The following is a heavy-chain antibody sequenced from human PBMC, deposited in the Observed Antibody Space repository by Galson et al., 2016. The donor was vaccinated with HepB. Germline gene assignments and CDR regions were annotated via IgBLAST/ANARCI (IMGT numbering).Heavy chain of an antibody. CDR3: ATSADVVVTEAPLEY. CDR1: GDTFSTYA. V-gene: IGHV1-69*13. D-gene: IGHD2-21*02. J-gene: IGHJ4*02. Sequence: SVKVSCKVSGDTFSTYAISWVRLAPGQGPEWMGGILPIFGTANYAQKFQGRVTITADESTSTAYMELSVLRTKDRAVYYCATSADVVVTEAPLEYWGQGTLVIGSS. CDR2: ILPIFGTA.